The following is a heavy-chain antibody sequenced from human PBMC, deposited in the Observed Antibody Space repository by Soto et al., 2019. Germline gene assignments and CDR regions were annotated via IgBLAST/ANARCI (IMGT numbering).Heavy chain of an antibody. Sequence: EVQLLESGGALVQPGGSLRLSCTASGFTFSYCAMTWVRQTPGKGLEWVSTITGSGDRISYSDSVEGRFTISRDNSNNSLHLQINSLRVENTALYYCAKSGHWWSLRIDYFGLGTLVTVSS. CDR3: AKSGHWWSLRIDY. CDR1: GFTFSYCA. CDR2: ITGSGDRI. J-gene: IGHJ4*02. V-gene: IGHV3-23*01. D-gene: IGHD3-3*01.